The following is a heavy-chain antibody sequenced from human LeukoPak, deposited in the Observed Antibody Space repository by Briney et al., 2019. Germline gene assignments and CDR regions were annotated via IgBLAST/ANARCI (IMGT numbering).Heavy chain of an antibody. V-gene: IGHV4-31*03. CDR3: ARDRLRDGFDY. Sequence: SETLSLTCTVSGGSISSGGYYWSWIRQHPGKGLEWIGYIYYSGSTYYNPSLKSRVTISVDMSKNQFSLKLSSVTPEDTAVYYCARDRLRDGFDYWGQGTLVTVSS. CDR1: GGSISSGGYY. CDR2: IYYSGST. D-gene: IGHD5-24*01. J-gene: IGHJ4*02.